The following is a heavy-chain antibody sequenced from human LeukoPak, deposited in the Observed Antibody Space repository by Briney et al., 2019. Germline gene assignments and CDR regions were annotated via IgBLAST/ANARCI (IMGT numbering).Heavy chain of an antibody. CDR3: AKQAQEGNAFDI. J-gene: IGHJ3*02. CDR1: GFTFSSYG. V-gene: IGHV3-30*18. Sequence: GRSLRLSCAASGFTFSSYGMHWVRQAPGKGLEWVAVISYDGSNKYYADSVKGRFTISRDNSKNTLYLQMNSLRAEDTAVYYCAKQAQEGNAFDIWGQGTMVTVSS. D-gene: IGHD3-10*01. CDR2: ISYDGSNK.